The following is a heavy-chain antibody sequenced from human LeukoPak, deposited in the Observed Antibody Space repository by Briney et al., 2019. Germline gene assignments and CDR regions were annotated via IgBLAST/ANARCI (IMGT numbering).Heavy chain of an antibody. Sequence: ASVKVSCKASGYTFTGYYMHWVRQAPGQGLEWMGWINPNSGGTNYAQKFQGRVTMTRDTSISTAYMELSRLRSDDTVVYCCARDLTSSSWYYWGQGTLVTVSS. V-gene: IGHV1-2*02. CDR2: INPNSGGT. J-gene: IGHJ4*02. D-gene: IGHD6-13*01. CDR1: GYTFTGYY. CDR3: ARDLTSSSWYY.